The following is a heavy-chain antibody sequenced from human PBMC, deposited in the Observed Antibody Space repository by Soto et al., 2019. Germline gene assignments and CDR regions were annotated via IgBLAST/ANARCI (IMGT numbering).Heavy chain of an antibody. D-gene: IGHD5-12*01. CDR3: AREDIVTTTSGSPLGY. Sequence: GGSLRLSCVASGFTFSSYGMHWVRQAPGKGLEWVALIWFDGSNKYYAASVKGRFTISRDNSKNAVFLRMDSLRVEDTAVYYYAREDIVTTTSGSPLGYWGQGTLVTVSS. CDR1: GFTFSSYG. J-gene: IGHJ4*02. V-gene: IGHV3-33*01. CDR2: IWFDGSNK.